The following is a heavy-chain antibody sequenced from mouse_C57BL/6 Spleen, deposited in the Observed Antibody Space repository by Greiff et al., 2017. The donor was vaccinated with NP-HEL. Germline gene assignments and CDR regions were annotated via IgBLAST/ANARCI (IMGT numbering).Heavy chain of an antibody. V-gene: IGHV2-2*01. CDR1: GFSLTSYG. D-gene: IGHD1-1*01. CDR2: ICSGGST. Sequence: VQLKQSGPGLVQPSQSLYITCTVSGFSLTSYGVHWVRQSPGKGLEWLGVICSGGSTAYNAAFISRLGIRNDKSKSQVFFKMNSLQADDTAIYYCARAVYYYAMDYWGQGTSVTVSS. CDR3: ARAVYYYAMDY. J-gene: IGHJ4*01.